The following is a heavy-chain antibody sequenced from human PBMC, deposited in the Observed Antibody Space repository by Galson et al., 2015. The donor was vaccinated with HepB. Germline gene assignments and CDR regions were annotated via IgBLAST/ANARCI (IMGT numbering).Heavy chain of an antibody. CDR1: GFTFTYAW. V-gene: IGHV3-15*01. CDR2: IKANPDGGTT. J-gene: IGHJ5*02. CDR3: TSTGRQGNAEYTWSS. D-gene: IGHD1-26*01. Sequence: SLRLSCAASGFTFTYAWMTWVRQAPGKGLEWIGRIKANPDGGTTEYIAPVKGRFTISRDDSKNTVFLQMSSLTSEDTGVYFCTSTGRQGNAEYTWSSWGQGALVTVSS.